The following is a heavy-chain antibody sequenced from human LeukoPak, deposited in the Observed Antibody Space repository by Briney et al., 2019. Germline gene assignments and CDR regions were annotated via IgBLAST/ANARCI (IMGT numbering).Heavy chain of an antibody. D-gene: IGHD3-10*01. CDR1: GFTFSHYG. CDR2: IKSKTDGGTT. J-gene: IGHJ4*02. Sequence: GGSLRLSCAASGFTFSHYGMHWVRQSPGKGLEWIGRIKSKTDGGTTDYAAPLKGGFTISRDDSENTLYLQMNSLKTEDTAVYYCTTVFAYGPDYWGQGTLVTVSS. V-gene: IGHV3-15*01. CDR3: TTVFAYGPDY.